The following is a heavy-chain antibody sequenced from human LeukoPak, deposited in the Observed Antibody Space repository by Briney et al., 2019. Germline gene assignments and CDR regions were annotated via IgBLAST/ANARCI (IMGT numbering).Heavy chain of an antibody. Sequence: SETLSLTCTVSGGSISSSSYYWGWIRQPPGKRLEWIGSVYYSGSTYYNPSLKSRVTISVDTSKNQFSLKLSSVTAADTAVYYCARETSGWYLDYWGQGTLVTVSS. CDR2: VYYSGST. D-gene: IGHD6-19*01. CDR1: GGSISSSSYY. V-gene: IGHV4-39*02. CDR3: ARETSGWYLDY. J-gene: IGHJ4*02.